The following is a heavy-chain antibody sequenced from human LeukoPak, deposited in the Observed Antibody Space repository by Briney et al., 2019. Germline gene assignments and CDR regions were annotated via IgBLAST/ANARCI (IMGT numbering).Heavy chain of an antibody. V-gene: IGHV1-69*05. Sequence: GASVKVSCKASGGTFSSYAISWVRQAPGQGLEWMGGIIPIFGTANYAQKFQGRVTMTRDMSTSTVYMELSSLRSEDTAVYYCARGLQYYYYMDVWGKGTTVTVSS. J-gene: IGHJ6*03. CDR1: GGTFSSYA. CDR2: IIPIFGTA. D-gene: IGHD3-16*01. CDR3: ARGLQYYYYMDV.